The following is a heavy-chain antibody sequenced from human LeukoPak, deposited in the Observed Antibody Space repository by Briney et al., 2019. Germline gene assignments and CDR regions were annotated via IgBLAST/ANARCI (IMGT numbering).Heavy chain of an antibody. CDR1: GFTFSSYS. J-gene: IGHJ4*02. D-gene: IGHD3-10*01. Sequence: PGGSLRLSCAASGFTFSSYSMNWVRQAPGKGLEWVSYISSGSSTIYYADSVKGRFTISRDNAKNSLCLQMNSLRAEDTAVYYCARDPDLRRGFDGEGYWGQGTLVTVSS. V-gene: IGHV3-48*01. CDR3: ARDPDLRRGFDGEGY. CDR2: ISSGSSTI.